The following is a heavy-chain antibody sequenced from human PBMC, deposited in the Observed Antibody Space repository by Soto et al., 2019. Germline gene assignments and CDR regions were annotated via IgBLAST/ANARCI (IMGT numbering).Heavy chain of an antibody. CDR2: ISWNSGSI. V-gene: IGHV3-9*01. D-gene: IGHD5-18*01. J-gene: IGHJ3*02. Sequence: EVQLVESGGGLVQPGRSLRLSCAASGFTFDDYAMHWVRQAPGKGLEWDSGISWNSGSIGYADSVKGRFTISRDNAKNSLYLQMNSLRDEDTALYYCAKSFHSYGNDAFDIWGQGTMVTVSS. CDR1: GFTFDDYA. CDR3: AKSFHSYGNDAFDI.